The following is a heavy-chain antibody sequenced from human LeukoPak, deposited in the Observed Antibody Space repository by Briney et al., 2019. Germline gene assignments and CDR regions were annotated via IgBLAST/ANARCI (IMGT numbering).Heavy chain of an antibody. CDR3: AKVKGFVAESFDY. Sequence: GGSLRLSCAASGFTFSSYGMHWVRQAPGKGLEWVAFIRYDGSNKYYADSVKGRFTISRDNSKNTLYLQMNSLRAEDTAVYYCAKVKGFVAESFDYWGQGTLVTVSS. CDR1: GFTFSSYG. CDR2: IRYDGSNK. J-gene: IGHJ4*02. V-gene: IGHV3-30*02. D-gene: IGHD2-21*01.